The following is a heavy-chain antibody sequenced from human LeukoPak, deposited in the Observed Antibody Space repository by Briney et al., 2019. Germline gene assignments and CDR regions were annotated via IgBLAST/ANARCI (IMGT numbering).Heavy chain of an antibody. D-gene: IGHD3-3*01. CDR3: ARVGSYDFWSGYTNY. CDR1: GFTFISYS. CDR2: IRYDGSNK. V-gene: IGHV3-30*02. Sequence: GGSLRLSCAASGFTFISYSIHWVRQAPGKGLEWGAFIRYDGSNKYYADSVKGRFTISRDNAKNSLYLQMNSLRAEDTALYYCARVGSYDFWSGYTNYWGQGTLVTVSS. J-gene: IGHJ4*02.